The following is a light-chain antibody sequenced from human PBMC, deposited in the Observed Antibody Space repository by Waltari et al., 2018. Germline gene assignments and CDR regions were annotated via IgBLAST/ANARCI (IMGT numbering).Light chain of an antibody. J-gene: IGKJ2*01. CDR1: QSINNY. CDR2: AAS. Sequence: DIQMTQSPSSLSASVGDRVTITCRATQSINNYLHWYQHKPWRAPKLLIYAASSLQSGVPARFTGSGSGTHFTLTITSLQPEDFATYYCQQTFSIPRSSFGQGTKLEIK. V-gene: IGKV1-39*01. CDR3: QQTFSIPRSS.